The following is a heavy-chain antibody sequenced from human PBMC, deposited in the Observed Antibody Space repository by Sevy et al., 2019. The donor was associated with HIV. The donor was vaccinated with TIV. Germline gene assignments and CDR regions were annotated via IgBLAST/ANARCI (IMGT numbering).Heavy chain of an antibody. Sequence: GGSLRLSCAASGFTFDDYTMHWVRQAPGKGLEWVSLISWDGGSTYYADSVKGRFTISRDNSKNSLYLQMNRLRTEDKVLYYCAKNAIAARYDYCYGMDVWGQGTTVTVSS. D-gene: IGHD6-6*01. J-gene: IGHJ6*02. CDR2: ISWDGGST. CDR3: AKNAIAARYDYCYGMDV. CDR1: GFTFDDYT. V-gene: IGHV3-43*01.